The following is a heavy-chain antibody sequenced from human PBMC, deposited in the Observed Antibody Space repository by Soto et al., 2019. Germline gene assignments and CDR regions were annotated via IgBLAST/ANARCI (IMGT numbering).Heavy chain of an antibody. J-gene: IGHJ6*02. CDR3: ARGELRFLEWSLPRHRYYGMDV. Sequence: SETLSLTCAVYGGSFSGYYWSWIRQPPWKGLEWIGEINHSGSTNYNPSLKSRVTISVDTSKNQFSLKLSSVTAADTAGYCCARGELRFLEWSLPRHRYYGMDVWGQGPTVPFPS. CDR1: GGSFSGYY. CDR2: INHSGST. V-gene: IGHV4-34*01. D-gene: IGHD3-3*01.